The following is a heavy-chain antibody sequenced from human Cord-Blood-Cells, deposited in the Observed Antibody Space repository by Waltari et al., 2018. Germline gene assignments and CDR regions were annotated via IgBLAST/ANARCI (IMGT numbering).Heavy chain of an antibody. J-gene: IGHJ4*02. D-gene: IGHD3-3*01. CDR3: TRENFWSGYYFNY. V-gene: IGHV1-8*01. Sequence: QVQLVQSGAEVKKPGASVKVSCKASGYTFTSSDINWVRQATGQGLGWIGWENANSGNTGYPKIFQCRAPVTRNTSLRTGYMELGRRRSETTAVYYCTRENFWSGYYFNYWGQGTLVTVSS. CDR1: GYTFTSSD. CDR2: ENANSGNT.